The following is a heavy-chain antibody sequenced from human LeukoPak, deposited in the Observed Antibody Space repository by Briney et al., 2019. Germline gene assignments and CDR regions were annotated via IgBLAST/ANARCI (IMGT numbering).Heavy chain of an antibody. D-gene: IGHD3-22*01. V-gene: IGHV3-23*01. CDR1: GFTFSSYA. J-gene: IGHJ6*03. CDR2: ISGSGGST. Sequence: PRGSLRLSCAASGFTFSSYAMSWVRQAPGKGLEWVSAISGSGGSTYYADSVKGRFTISRDNSKNTLYLQMNSLRAEDTAVYYCAKPALGRSDSNYYYYYYMDVWGKGTTVTVSS. CDR3: AKPALGRSDSNYYYYYYMDV.